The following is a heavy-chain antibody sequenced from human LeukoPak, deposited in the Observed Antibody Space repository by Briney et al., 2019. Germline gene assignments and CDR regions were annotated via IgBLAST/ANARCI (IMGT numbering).Heavy chain of an antibody. D-gene: IGHD3-10*01. V-gene: IGHV6-1*01. CDR3: ARETLMVRGVPSCFDY. Sequence: QTPSLTCAISGDRVSSNSAAWNWIRRSPSRGLEWLGRTYYRSKWYNDYAVSVKSRITINPDTSKNQFSLQLNSVTPEDTAVYYCARETLMVRGVPSCFDYWGQGTLVTSSS. J-gene: IGHJ4*02. CDR1: GDRVSSNSAA. CDR2: TYYRSKWYN.